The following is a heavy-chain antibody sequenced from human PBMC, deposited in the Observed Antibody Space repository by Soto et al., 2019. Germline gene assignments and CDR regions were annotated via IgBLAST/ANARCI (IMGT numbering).Heavy chain of an antibody. J-gene: IGHJ4*02. CDR3: ASSEVTQSWDY. V-gene: IGHV3-7*01. CDR1: GFTFSRYW. CDR2: INYDGSEK. D-gene: IGHD4-4*01. Sequence: EVQLVESGGGLVQPGGSLRLSCAASGFTFSRYWMSWVRQAPGKGLEWVANINYDGSEKYYVDSVKGRFTISRDKAKNSLYLKMSSLRAEDTAVYYCASSEVTQSWDYRGQGTLVTVPS.